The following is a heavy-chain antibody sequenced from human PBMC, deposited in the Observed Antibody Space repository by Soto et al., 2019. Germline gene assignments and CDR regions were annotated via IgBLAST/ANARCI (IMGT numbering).Heavy chain of an antibody. V-gene: IGHV3-23*01. CDR3: AKDRRPSVYSGLDV. CDR2: ISWNSGST. CDR1: GFTFSDYA. Sequence: GWSLRLSCAASGFTFSDYAMSWVRQAPGEGLEWVSAISWNSGSTNYADSVRGRFTVSRDNSKNTLFLQMSSLRADDTAVYYCAKDRRPSVYSGLDVWGQGTTVTVSS. J-gene: IGHJ6*02. D-gene: IGHD1-26*01.